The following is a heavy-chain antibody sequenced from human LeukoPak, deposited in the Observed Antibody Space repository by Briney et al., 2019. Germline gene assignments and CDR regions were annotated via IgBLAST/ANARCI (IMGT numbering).Heavy chain of an antibody. CDR1: GYPFTIYD. CDR2: INPMGMR. D-gene: IGHD1-7*01. V-gene: IGHV1-8*01. J-gene: IGHJ4*02. Sequence: ASVKVSGKASGYPFTIYDINWVRQAAGQGLEWVGWINPMGMRAYAQKFQGRVSMTTNTSINTAYMELSSLRSDDTAVYYCARGRQSELWGQGTLVTVSS. CDR3: ARGRQSEL.